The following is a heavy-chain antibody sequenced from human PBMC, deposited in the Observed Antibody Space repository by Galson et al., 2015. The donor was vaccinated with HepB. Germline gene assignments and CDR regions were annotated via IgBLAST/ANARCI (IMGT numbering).Heavy chain of an antibody. CDR1: GFTFSSYA. CDR3: AKPPSGSYFFFYFDY. D-gene: IGHD3-10*01. V-gene: IGHV3-23*01. CDR2: ISRSGDNT. J-gene: IGHJ4*02. Sequence: SLRLSCAASGFTFSSYAMSWVRQAPGKGLEWVSGISRSGDNTYYADSVTGRFTISRDTSKNTLYLQMNSLRAEDTAVYYCAKPPSGSYFFFYFDYWGQGSLVTVSS.